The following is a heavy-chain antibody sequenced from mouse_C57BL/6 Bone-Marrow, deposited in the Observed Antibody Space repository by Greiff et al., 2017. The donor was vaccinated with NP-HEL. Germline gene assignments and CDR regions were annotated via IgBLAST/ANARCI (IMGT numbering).Heavy chain of an antibody. Sequence: QVQLQQSGAELARPGASVKLSCKASGYTFTSYGISWVKQRTGQGLEWIGEIYPRSGNTYYNEKFKGKATLTADKSSSTAYMELRSLTSEDSAVYFCATGIYYDYDDYYAMDYWGQGTSVTVSS. D-gene: IGHD2-4*01. J-gene: IGHJ4*01. CDR3: ATGIYYDYDDYYAMDY. CDR2: IYPRSGNT. V-gene: IGHV1-81*01. CDR1: GYTFTSYG.